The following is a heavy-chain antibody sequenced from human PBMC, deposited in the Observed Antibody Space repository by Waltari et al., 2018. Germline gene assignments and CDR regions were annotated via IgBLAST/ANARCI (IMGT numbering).Heavy chain of an antibody. CDR2: SKLDGSGT. D-gene: IGHD2-2*03. J-gene: IGHJ4*02. Sequence: EVQLVESGGGLVRPGGSLTLSCEVSGFRLSDYWMHWVRQAPGKGLIWVSASKLDGSGTWYADSVRGRLTISRDSAKNTVYLQMNSLRGDDTAVYYCARGLLTAVGYGDYWGQGTLVTVSS. V-gene: IGHV3-74*01. CDR1: GFRLSDYW. CDR3: ARGLLTAVGYGDY.